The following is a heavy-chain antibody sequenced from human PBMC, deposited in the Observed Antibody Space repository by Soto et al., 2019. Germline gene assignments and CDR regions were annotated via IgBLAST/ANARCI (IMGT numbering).Heavy chain of an antibody. CDR3: ARDIPAPYYYYGMDV. V-gene: IGHV1-18*04. CDR2: ISAYNGNT. Sequence: ASVKVSCKASGYTFTSYGISWVRQAPGQGLEWMGWISAYNGNTNYAQKLQGRVTMTTDTSTSTAYMELRSLRSDDTAVYYCARDIPAPYYYYGMDVWGQGTTVTVSS. CDR1: GYTFTSYG. J-gene: IGHJ6*02. D-gene: IGHD2-2*01.